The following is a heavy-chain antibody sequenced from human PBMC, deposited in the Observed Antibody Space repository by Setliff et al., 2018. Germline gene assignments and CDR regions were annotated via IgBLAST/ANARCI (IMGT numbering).Heavy chain of an antibody. D-gene: IGHD6-13*01. Sequence: ASVKVSCKASGYSLITHYMHWVRQAPGQGLEWMGLINPGGGSSSFAPKFQGRVTMTRDTSTSTVYMEVNSLGSEDTAVYFCARAGLASAGRKGVFDYWGQGTLVT. CDR3: ARAGLASAGRKGVFDY. CDR2: INPGGGSS. V-gene: IGHV1-46*01. CDR1: GYSLITHY. J-gene: IGHJ4*02.